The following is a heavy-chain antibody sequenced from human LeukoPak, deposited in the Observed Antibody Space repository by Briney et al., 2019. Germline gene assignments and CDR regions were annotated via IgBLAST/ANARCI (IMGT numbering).Heavy chain of an antibody. CDR2: MNPNSGNT. CDR3: ARGVRSYYYYYMDV. CDR1: GYTFTSYD. D-gene: IGHD3-10*01. Sequence: ASVKVSYKASGYTFTSYDINWVRQATGQGLEWMGWMNPNSGNTGYAQKFQGRVTMTRNTSISTAYMELSSLRSEDTAVYYCARGVRSYYYYYMDVWGKGTTVTISS. J-gene: IGHJ6*03. V-gene: IGHV1-8*01.